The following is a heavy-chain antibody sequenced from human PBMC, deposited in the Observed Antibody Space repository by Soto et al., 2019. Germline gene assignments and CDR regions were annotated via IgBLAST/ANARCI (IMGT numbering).Heavy chain of an antibody. CDR1: GFTFDDYA. CDR3: AKDGEQQLVLDY. D-gene: IGHD6-13*01. Sequence: GGSLRLSCAASGFTFDDYAMHWVRQAPGKGLEWVSSISWNGGSIGYADSVKGRFTISRDNAKNSLYRQMNSLRAEDTALYYCAKDGEQQLVLDYWGQGTLVTVSS. CDR2: ISWNGGSI. V-gene: IGHV3-9*01. J-gene: IGHJ4*02.